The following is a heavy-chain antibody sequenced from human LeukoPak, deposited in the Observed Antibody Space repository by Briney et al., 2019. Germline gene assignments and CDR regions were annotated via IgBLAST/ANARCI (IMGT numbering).Heavy chain of an antibody. Sequence: QAGGSLRLSCAASGFTFSSYNMNWVRQAPGKGLEWVSYISSSSSTIYCADSVKGRFTISRDNAKNSLYLQMNSLRAEDTAVYYCVRYYYGMDVWGQGTTVTVSS. J-gene: IGHJ6*02. CDR1: GFTFSSYN. V-gene: IGHV3-48*04. CDR2: ISSSSSTI. CDR3: VRYYYGMDV.